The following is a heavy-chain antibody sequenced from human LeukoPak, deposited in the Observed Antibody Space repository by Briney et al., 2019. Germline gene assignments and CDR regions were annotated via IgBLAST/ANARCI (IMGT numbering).Heavy chain of an antibody. Sequence: PSETLSLTCSVSGDSISRYYWSWIRQPAGKGLEWIGRIYTTGSTNYNPSLKSRVTMSLDTSKNQFSLKLSSVTAADTAVYYCARKSLALSWFDLWGQGTLVTVSS. CDR1: GDSISRYY. CDR3: ARKSLALSWFDL. CDR2: IYTTGST. J-gene: IGHJ5*02. V-gene: IGHV4-4*07.